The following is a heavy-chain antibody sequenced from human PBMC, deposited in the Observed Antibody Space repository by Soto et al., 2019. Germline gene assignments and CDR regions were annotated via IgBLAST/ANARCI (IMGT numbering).Heavy chain of an antibody. D-gene: IGHD6-19*01. CDR1: GFTFSSYG. V-gene: IGHV3-30*18. CDR2: ISYDGSNK. Sequence: GGSLRLSCAASGFTFSSYGMHWVRQAPGKGLEWVAVISYDGSNKYYADSVKGRFTISRDNSKNTLYLQMNSLRAEDTAVYYCANTAQWLVHGGFDYWGQGTLVTVSS. CDR3: ANTAQWLVHGGFDY. J-gene: IGHJ4*02.